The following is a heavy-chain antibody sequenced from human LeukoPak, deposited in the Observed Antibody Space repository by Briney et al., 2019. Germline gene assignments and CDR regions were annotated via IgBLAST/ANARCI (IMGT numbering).Heavy chain of an antibody. D-gene: IGHD2-2*01. J-gene: IGHJ3*02. CDR2: IFPDDSDT. CDR1: GYNFAHDW. V-gene: IGHV5-51*01. Sequence: GESLKISCKGSGYNFAHDWIGWVRQMPGKGLEWMGIIFPDDSDTIYSPSFQGQVTISADKSISTAYLQWSSLKASDTAMYYCARSRVPAANPYDAFDIWGQGTMVTVSS. CDR3: ARSRVPAANPYDAFDI.